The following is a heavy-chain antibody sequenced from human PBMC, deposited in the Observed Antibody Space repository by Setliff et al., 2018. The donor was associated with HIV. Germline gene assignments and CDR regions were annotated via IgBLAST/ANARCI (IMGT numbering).Heavy chain of an antibody. CDR1: GGSISSTVYY. Sequence: SETLSLTCTVSGGSISSTVYYWGWIRQPPGKGLEWIGTIYYHGSTYYNPSLKSRVTISIDTSRNQFSLQLTSVTAADTAVYYCVNPSGAMGDFDSWGQGTLVTVSS. CDR2: IYYHGST. V-gene: IGHV4-39*01. D-gene: IGHD3-16*01. CDR3: VNPSGAMGDFDS. J-gene: IGHJ4*02.